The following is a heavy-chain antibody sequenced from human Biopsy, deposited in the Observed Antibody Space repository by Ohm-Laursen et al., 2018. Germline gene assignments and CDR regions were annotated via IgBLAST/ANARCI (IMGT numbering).Heavy chain of an antibody. CDR2: IFYSANT. CDR1: GVSINDGRYY. CDR3: ARLGSGDYFPTFFDF. J-gene: IGHJ4*02. D-gene: IGHD5-12*01. V-gene: IGHV4-31*03. Sequence: SQTLSLTRTVSGVSINDGRYYWNWIRHHPGKGLEWIGNIFYSANTYYNPSLKSRVTISVDTSKNQFSLKLSSVTAADTAVYYCARLGSGDYFPTFFDFWGQGALVTVSS.